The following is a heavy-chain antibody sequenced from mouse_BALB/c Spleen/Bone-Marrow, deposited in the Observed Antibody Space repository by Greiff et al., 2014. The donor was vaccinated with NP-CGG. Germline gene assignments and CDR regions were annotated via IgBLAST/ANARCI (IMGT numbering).Heavy chain of an antibody. D-gene: IGHD1-1*01. CDR2: IDPANGNT. CDR1: GFNIKDTY. Sequence: VQLQQSGAELVKPGASVKLSCTASGFNIKDTYMHWVKQRPEQGLEWIGRIDPANGNTKYDPKFQAKATITADTSSNTAYLQLSSLTSDDTAVYYCAMYYYGSSLFAYWGQGTLVTVSA. J-gene: IGHJ3*01. V-gene: IGHV14-3*02. CDR3: AMYYYGSSLFAY.